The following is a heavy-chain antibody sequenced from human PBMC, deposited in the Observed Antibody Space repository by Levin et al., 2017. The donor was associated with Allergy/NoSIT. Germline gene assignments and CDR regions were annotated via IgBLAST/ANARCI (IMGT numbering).Heavy chain of an antibody. J-gene: IGHJ4*02. D-gene: IGHD5-12*01. CDR1: GYTFTSYG. CDR2: ISAYNGNT. Sequence: ASVKVSCKASGYTFTSYGISWVRQAPGQGLEWMGWISAYNGNTNYAQKLQGRVTMTTDTSTSTAYMELRSLRSDDTAVYYCARDWGGGGKWLRLRYYFDYWGQGTLVTVSS. CDR3: ARDWGGGGKWLRLRYYFDY. V-gene: IGHV1-18*01.